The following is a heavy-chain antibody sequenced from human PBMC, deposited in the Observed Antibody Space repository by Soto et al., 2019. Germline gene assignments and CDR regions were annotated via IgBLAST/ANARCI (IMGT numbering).Heavy chain of an antibody. CDR3: ARDDSERPATY. CDR1: GGSLSSYY. D-gene: IGHD3-10*01. Sequence: SETLSLTCTVSGGSLSSYYWSWIRQPPGKGLEWIGYIYYSGSTNYNPSLKSRVTISVDTSKNQFSLKLTSVTAADTAMYYCARDDSERPATYWGQGTLVTVSS. J-gene: IGHJ4*02. V-gene: IGHV4-59*01. CDR2: IYYSGST.